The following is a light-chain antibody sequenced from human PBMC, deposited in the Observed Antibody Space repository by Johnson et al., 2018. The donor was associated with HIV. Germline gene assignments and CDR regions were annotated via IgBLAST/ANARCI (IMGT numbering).Light chain of an antibody. J-gene: IGLJ1*01. V-gene: IGLV1-51*01. Sequence: QSVLTQPPSVSAAPGQKVTISCSGSSSNIGNNYVSWYQQLPGTAPKLLIYDNNKRPSGIPDRFSGSKSGTSATLGLTGLQTGDEADYYCRTWESSLRAGWVCGTWTKVTVL. CDR1: SSNIGNNY. CDR2: DNN. CDR3: RTWESSLRAGWV.